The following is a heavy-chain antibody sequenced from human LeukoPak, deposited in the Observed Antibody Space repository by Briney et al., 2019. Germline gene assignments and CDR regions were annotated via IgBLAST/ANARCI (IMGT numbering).Heavy chain of an antibody. CDR1: GFTFTNYE. CDR2: ISSSGSTI. Sequence: GGSLRLSCAASGFTFTNYELNWVRQAPGKGLEWVSYISSSGSTIYYADSVKGRFTTSRDNAKNSLYLQMNSLRAEDTAVYYCARYMVRGVIKAFGYWGQGTLVTVSS. D-gene: IGHD3-10*01. J-gene: IGHJ4*02. V-gene: IGHV3-48*03. CDR3: ARYMVRGVIKAFGY.